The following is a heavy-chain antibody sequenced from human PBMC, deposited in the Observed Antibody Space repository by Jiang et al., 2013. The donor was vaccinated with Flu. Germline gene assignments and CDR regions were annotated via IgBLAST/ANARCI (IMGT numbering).Heavy chain of an antibody. Sequence: TCAVSGGSISSGGYSWSWIRQPPGRAWSGLGTSIIVGAPTYNPSPQESSHHISRQVQNQFSLKLSSVTAADTAVYYCARGGVVIAPADDDYYMDVWGKGTTVTVSS. J-gene: IGHJ6*03. CDR1: GGSISSGGYS. CDR2: SIIVGAP. V-gene: IGHV4-30-2*01. CDR3: ARGGVVIAPADDDYYMDV. D-gene: IGHD2-21*01.